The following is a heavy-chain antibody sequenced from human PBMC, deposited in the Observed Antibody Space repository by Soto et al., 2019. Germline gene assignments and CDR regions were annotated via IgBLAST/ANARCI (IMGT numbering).Heavy chain of an antibody. CDR1: GYTFTGYY. Sequence: QVQLVQSGAEVKKPGASVKVSCKASGYTFTGYYMHWVRQAPGQGLEWMGWINPNSGGTNYAQKFKGWVTMTRDTSISTAYMELSRLRSDDTAVYYCARAHMTTVTTDFDYWGQGTLVTVSS. D-gene: IGHD4-4*01. CDR3: ARAHMTTVTTDFDY. J-gene: IGHJ4*02. V-gene: IGHV1-2*04. CDR2: INPNSGGT.